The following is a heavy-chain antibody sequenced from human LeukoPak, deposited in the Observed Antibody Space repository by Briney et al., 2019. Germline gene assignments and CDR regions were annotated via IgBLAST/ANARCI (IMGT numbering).Heavy chain of an antibody. D-gene: IGHD1-1*01. CDR2: IYYSGST. V-gene: IGHV4-59*01. J-gene: IGHJ5*02. CDR3: ASGTVQLEAGGWFDP. CDR1: GGSISSYY. Sequence: SETLSLTCTVSGGSISSYYRSWIRQPPGKGLEWIGYIYYSGSTNYNPSLKSRVTISVDTSKNQFSLKLSSVTAADTAVYYCASGTVQLEAGGWFDPWGLGTLVTVSS.